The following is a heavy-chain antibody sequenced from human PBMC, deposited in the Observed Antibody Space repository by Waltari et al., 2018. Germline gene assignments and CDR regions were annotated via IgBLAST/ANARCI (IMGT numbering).Heavy chain of an antibody. Sequence: QLQLQESGPGLVKPSETLSLTCTVSVGSISSSSYSWGWIRQPPGKGLEWIGSIYYSGSTYYNPSLKSRVTISVDTSKNQFSLKLSSVTAADTAVYYCARDPTAAVFDYWGQGTLVTVSS. CDR2: IYYSGST. V-gene: IGHV4-39*07. CDR1: VGSISSSSYS. D-gene: IGHD6-13*01. CDR3: ARDPTAAVFDY. J-gene: IGHJ4*02.